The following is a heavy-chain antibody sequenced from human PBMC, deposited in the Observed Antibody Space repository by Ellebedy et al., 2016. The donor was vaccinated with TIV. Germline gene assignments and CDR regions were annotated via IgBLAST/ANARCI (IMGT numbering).Heavy chain of an antibody. V-gene: IGHV3-48*02. CDR3: GRDGSGGYTVDY. CDR1: GFTFSSYS. CDR2: ISTSGSTM. D-gene: IGHD3-10*01. J-gene: IGHJ4*02. Sequence: GGSLRLSXAASGFTFSSYSMNWVRQAPGKGLEWVSYISTSGSTMYYADSVKGRFTISRDNAKNSLYLQLNSLRDEDTAVYYCGRDGSGGYTVDYWGQGTLVTVSS.